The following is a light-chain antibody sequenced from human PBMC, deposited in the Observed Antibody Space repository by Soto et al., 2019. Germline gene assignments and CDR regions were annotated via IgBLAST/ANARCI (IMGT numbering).Light chain of an antibody. V-gene: IGKV3-11*01. Sequence: EIVLTQSTATLSLSPGERATLSCRASQSVSSYLAWYQQKPGQAPRLLIYDASNRATGIPARFSGSGSGTDFTLTISSLEPEDFAVYYCQQRSNWPRTFGHGTRLAIK. CDR3: QQRSNWPRT. CDR1: QSVSSY. CDR2: DAS. J-gene: IGKJ5*01.